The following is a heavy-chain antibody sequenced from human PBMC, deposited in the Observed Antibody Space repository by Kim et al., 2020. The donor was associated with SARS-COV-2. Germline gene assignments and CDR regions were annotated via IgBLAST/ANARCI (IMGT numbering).Heavy chain of an antibody. CDR2: IIPIFGTA. CDR3: ASGNWSGYWIYYYYYGMDV. J-gene: IGHJ6*02. D-gene: IGHD3-3*01. Sequence: SVKVSCKASGGTFSSYAISWVRQAPGQGLEWMGGIIPIFGTANYAQKFQGRVTITADESTSTAYMELSSLRSEDTAVYYCASGNWSGYWIYYYYYGMDVWGQGTTVTVSS. V-gene: IGHV1-69*13. CDR1: GGTFSSYA.